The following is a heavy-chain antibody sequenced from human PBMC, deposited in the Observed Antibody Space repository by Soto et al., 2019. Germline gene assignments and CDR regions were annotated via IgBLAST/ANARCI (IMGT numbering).Heavy chain of an antibody. CDR2: IIPIFGTA. D-gene: IGHD3-9*01. J-gene: IGHJ6*02. CDR3: ACAPAGYYSGFGDYSYGMDV. CDR1: GGTFSSYA. V-gene: IGHV1-69*12. Sequence: QVQLVQSGAEVKKPGSSVKVSCKASGGTFSSYAISWVRQAPGQGLEWMGGIIPIFGTANYAQKFQGRVTITADESTSTAYRELTRLRSADTAVYYCACAPAGYYSGFGDYSYGMDVWGQGTTVTVSS.